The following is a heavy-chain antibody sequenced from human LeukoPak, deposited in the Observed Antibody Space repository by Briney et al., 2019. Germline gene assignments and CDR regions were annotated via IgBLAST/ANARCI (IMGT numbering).Heavy chain of an antibody. Sequence: ASVKVSCKASGYTFTSYDMHWVRQAPGQGLEWMGTINPSGGSTTYAQKFQGRVTMTTDTSTSTVYMELSSLRSGDTAVYYCARGQGRWGHGYNYYFDYWGQGTLVTVSS. CDR1: GYTFTSYD. V-gene: IGHV1-46*01. CDR3: ARGQGRWGHGYNYYFDY. J-gene: IGHJ4*02. CDR2: INPSGGST. D-gene: IGHD5-24*01.